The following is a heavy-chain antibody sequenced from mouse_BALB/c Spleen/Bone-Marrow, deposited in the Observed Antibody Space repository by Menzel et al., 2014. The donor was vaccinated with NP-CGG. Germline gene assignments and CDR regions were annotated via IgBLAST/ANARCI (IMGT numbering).Heavy chain of an antibody. Sequence: QVQLQQSGAELMKPGASVKISCKATGYTFSSYWIEWIKQRPGHGLEWIGEILPGSGNSYYNEKFPGKATFTADTSSNTAYMQLSSLTYEVAAVYYCARGETIRATGFTYWGQGTLVTVSA. CDR1: GYTFSSYW. J-gene: IGHJ3*01. CDR3: ARGETIRATGFTY. CDR2: ILPGSGNS. V-gene: IGHV1-9*01. D-gene: IGHD3-2*01.